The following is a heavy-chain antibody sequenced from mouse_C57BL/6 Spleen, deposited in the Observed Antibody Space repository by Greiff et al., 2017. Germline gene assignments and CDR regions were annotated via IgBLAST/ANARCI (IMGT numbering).Heavy chain of an antibody. J-gene: IGHJ3*01. CDR3: ATGDYGNYRFAY. V-gene: IGHV1-52*01. D-gene: IGHD2-1*01. CDR2: IDPSDSET. CDR1: GYTFTSYW. Sequence: QVQLQQSGAELVRPGSSVKLSCKASGYTFTSYWMHWVKQRPIQGLEWIGNIDPSDSETHYNQKFKDKATLTVDKSSSTAYMQLSSLTSEDSAVYYCATGDYGNYRFAYWGQGTLVTVSA.